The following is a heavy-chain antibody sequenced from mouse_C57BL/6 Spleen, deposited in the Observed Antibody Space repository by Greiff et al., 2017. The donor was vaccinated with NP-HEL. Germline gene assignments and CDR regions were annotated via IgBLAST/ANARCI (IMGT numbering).Heavy chain of an antibody. CDR3: ARATTVVEYFDV. CDR2: INPNNGGT. CDR1: GYTFTDYY. V-gene: IGHV1-26*01. Sequence: EVQLQQSGPELVKPGASVKISCKASGYTFTDYYMNWVKQSHGQSLEWIGDINPNNGGTSYNQKFKGKATLTVDKSSSTAYMELRSLTSEDSAVYYCARATTVVEYFDVWGTGTTVTVSS. D-gene: IGHD1-1*01. J-gene: IGHJ1*03.